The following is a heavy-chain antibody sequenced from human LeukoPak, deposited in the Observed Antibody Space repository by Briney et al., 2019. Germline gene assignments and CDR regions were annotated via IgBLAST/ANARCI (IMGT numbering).Heavy chain of an antibody. V-gene: IGHV3-74*01. D-gene: IGHD3-16*01. CDR3: TRNWGSDY. J-gene: IGHJ4*02. Sequence: GGSLRLSCAASGFTFDSYDMHWVRQAPGKGLVWVSRINYDGSSTNYAESVKGRFTISRDNAKNTLYLQMNSLRAEDTAVYYCTRNWGSDYWGQGTLVTVSS. CDR2: INYDGSST. CDR1: GFTFDSYD.